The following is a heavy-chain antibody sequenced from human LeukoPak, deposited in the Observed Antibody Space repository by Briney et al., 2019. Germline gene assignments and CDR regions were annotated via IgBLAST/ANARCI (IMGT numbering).Heavy chain of an antibody. Sequence: GGSLRLSCAASGFTFDDYAMHWVRQAPGKGLEWVSGISWNSGSIGYADSVKGRFTISRDNAKNSLYLQMDSLRAEDTALYYCAKDMQKLWSGYYTHWGQGTLVTVSS. CDR2: ISWNSGSI. J-gene: IGHJ4*02. CDR1: GFTFDDYA. CDR3: AKDMQKLWSGYYTH. V-gene: IGHV3-9*01. D-gene: IGHD3-3*01.